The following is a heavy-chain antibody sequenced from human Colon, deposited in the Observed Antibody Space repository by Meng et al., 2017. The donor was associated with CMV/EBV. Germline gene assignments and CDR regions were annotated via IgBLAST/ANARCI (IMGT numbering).Heavy chain of an antibody. CDR2: INSNGKSI. CDR1: GFTFSTYY. J-gene: IGHJ4*02. D-gene: IGHD4-23*01. V-gene: IGHV3-21*01. Sequence: GESLKISCTASGFTFSTYYMNWVRQAPGKGLEWVSFINSNGKSIYHAGSVKGRFTVSRDNAKKFLYLQMNNLRAEDTAVYYCARERLGTLRYYFDHWGQGDLVTVSS. CDR3: ARERLGTLRYYFDH.